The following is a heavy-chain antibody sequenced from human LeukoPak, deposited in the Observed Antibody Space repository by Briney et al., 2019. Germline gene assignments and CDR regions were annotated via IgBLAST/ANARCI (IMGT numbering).Heavy chain of an antibody. J-gene: IGHJ3*01. CDR2: IHYDGRV. Sequence: SETLSLTCTVSGGSISSANHFWSWVRQSPGEGLEWFGYIHYDGRVHYNPSLKSRVSMSLDMSKNQFSLSLSSVTAADTAIYYCAREVITPGDSDGFDLWGQGTMVSVSS. CDR1: GGSISSANHF. D-gene: IGHD2-2*01. CDR3: AREVITPGDSDGFDL. V-gene: IGHV4-30-4*08.